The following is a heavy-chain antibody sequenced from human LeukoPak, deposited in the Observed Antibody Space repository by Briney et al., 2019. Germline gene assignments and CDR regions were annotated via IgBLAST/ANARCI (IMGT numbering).Heavy chain of an antibody. J-gene: IGHJ4*02. D-gene: IGHD3-9*01. Sequence: GGSLRLSCIASGFTVSSNYMSWIRPAPGKGLEWVSVIYSGGNTYYADSVKGRFTISRDSSKNTLFLHMNSLRAKDTSEYYCAREEVLTGYSYFEHWGQGTLVTLSS. V-gene: IGHV3-66*01. CDR1: GFTVSSNY. CDR3: AREEVLTGYSYFEH. CDR2: IYSGGNT.